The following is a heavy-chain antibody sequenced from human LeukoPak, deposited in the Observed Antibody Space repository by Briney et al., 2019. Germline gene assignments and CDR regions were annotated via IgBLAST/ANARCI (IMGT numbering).Heavy chain of an antibody. CDR3: ARDDSSFEYYMDV. CDR1: GFTFSDYY. J-gene: IGHJ6*03. Sequence: GGSLRLSCAASGFTFSDYYMSWIRQAPGKGLEWVSYISSSGSTIYYADSVKGRFTISRDNAKNSLYLQMNSLRAEDTAVYYCARDDSSFEYYMDVWGKGTTVTVSS. CDR2: ISSSGSTI. V-gene: IGHV3-11*04. D-gene: IGHD6-6*01.